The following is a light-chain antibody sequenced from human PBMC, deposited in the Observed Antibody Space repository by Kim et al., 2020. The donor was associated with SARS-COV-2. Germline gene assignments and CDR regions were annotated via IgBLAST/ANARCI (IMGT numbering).Light chain of an antibody. CDR2: YDR. CDR3: QVWDSSSDHRVV. Sequence: PGKTAGVSWGGNGSGSKSVHWYQQRSGQAPVLVIYYDRDRPSGIPERFSGSNSGNTATLTISRVEAGDEADYYCQVWDSSSDHRVVFGGGTQLTVL. CDR1: GSGSKS. J-gene: IGLJ2*01. V-gene: IGLV3-21*04.